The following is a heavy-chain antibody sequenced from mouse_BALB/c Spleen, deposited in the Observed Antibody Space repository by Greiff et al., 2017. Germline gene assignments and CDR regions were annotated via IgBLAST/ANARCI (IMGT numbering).Heavy chain of an antibody. J-gene: IGHJ3*01. CDR1: GFSLTSYG. CDR3: ASDYYGSSPPFAY. Sequence: VQRVESGPGLVQPSQSLSITCTVSGFSLTSYGVHWVRQSPGKGLEWLGVIWSGGSTDYNAAFISRLSISKDNSKSQVFFKMNSLQANDTAIYYCASDYYGSSPPFAYWGQGTLVTVSA. CDR2: IWSGGST. V-gene: IGHV2-2*02. D-gene: IGHD1-1*01.